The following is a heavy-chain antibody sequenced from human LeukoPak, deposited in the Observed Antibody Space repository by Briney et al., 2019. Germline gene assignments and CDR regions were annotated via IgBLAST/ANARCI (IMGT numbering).Heavy chain of an antibody. CDR3: TRDGGTQGNTAFDM. CDR1: ALTLSDHF. J-gene: IGHJ3*02. Sequence: QPGGSLRLSCSASALTLSDHFIAWVRQGPGKGLEWVGRPRPKRNSYTTEYAASVKGRFAISRDDSKNSLFLQMNSLRTEDTAVYYCTRDGGTQGNTAFDMWGPGTMVTVSS. D-gene: IGHD1/OR15-1a*01. V-gene: IGHV3-72*01. CDR2: PRPKRNSYTT.